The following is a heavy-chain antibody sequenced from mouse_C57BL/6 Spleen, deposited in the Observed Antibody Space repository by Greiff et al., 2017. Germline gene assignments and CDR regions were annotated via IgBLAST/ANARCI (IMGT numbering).Heavy chain of an antibody. CDR3: AREVTTVPFDY. D-gene: IGHD1-1*01. J-gene: IGHJ2*01. CDR1: GYTFTSYW. Sequence: QVQLQQPGAELVKPGASVKLSCKASGYTFTSYWMHWVKQRPGRGLEWIGRIDPTSGGTKYNEKVKGKATLTVDKPSSTAYMQLRSLTSEDSAVYYCAREVTTVPFDYWGQGTTLTVSS. V-gene: IGHV1-72*01. CDR2: IDPTSGGT.